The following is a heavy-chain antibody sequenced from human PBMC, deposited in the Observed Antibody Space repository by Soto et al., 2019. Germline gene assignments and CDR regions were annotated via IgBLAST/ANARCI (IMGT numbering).Heavy chain of an antibody. V-gene: IGHV1-69*01. CDR3: ERGARRIAARQYFDY. CDR2: IIPIFGTA. J-gene: IGHJ4*02. D-gene: IGHD6-6*01. CDR1: GGTFSSYA. Sequence: QVQLVQSGAEVKNPGSSVKVSCKASGGTFSSYAISWVRQATGQGLEWMGGIIPIFGTANYAQKFQGRVTITADESTSTAYMELSSLRSEDTAVYYCERGARRIAARQYFDYWGQGTLVTVSS.